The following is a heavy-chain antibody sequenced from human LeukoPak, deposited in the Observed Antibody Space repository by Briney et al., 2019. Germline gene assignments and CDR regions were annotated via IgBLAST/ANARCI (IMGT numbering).Heavy chain of an antibody. CDR2: INPSGGST. Sequence: ASVKVSCKASGYTFTSYYMHWVQQAPGQGLEWMGIINPSGGSTSYAQKFQGRVTITRDTSASTAYMELSSLRSEDTAVYYCAREGIVVVPAESYYFDYWGQGTLVTVSS. CDR1: GYTFTSYY. J-gene: IGHJ4*02. CDR3: AREGIVVVPAESYYFDY. V-gene: IGHV1-46*01. D-gene: IGHD2-2*01.